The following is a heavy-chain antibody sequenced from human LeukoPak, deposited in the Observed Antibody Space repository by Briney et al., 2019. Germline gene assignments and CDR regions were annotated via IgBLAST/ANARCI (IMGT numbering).Heavy chain of an antibody. Sequence: GGSLRLSCAASGFIFSSYWMSWVRQAPGKGLEWVANIQQAGSEKYYVDSVKGRFSISRDNAKNSPYLQMNSLRAEDTAVYFCARGQGSGSYYNSYYYYYMDVWGKGTTVTVSS. CDR2: IQQAGSEK. J-gene: IGHJ6*03. V-gene: IGHV3-7*01. D-gene: IGHD3-10*01. CDR3: ARGQGSGSYYNSYYYYYMDV. CDR1: GFIFSSYW.